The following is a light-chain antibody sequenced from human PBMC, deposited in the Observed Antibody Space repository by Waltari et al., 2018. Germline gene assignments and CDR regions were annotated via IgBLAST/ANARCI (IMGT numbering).Light chain of an antibody. CDR2: GNS. CDR3: ASWDDSLNGLV. V-gene: IGLV1-44*01. J-gene: IGLJ3*02. CDR1: TSNIGSNT. Sequence: QSALTQSPSASGTPGQRVTISCSGSTSNIGSNTANWYQQLPGTAPKLLIYGNSHRTSGVPDRFSGSKSGTSASLAISGLRSEDEADYFCASWDDSLNGLVFGAGTKLTVL.